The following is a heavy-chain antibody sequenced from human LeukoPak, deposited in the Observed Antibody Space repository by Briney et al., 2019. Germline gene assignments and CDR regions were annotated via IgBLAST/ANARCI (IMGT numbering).Heavy chain of an antibody. CDR1: GFTFSSYG. Sequence: GRSLRLSCAASGFTFSSYGMHWVRQAPGKGLEWVAVIWYDGSNKYYADSVKGRFTISRDNSKNTLYLQMNSLRAEDTAVYYCARDGGSGSYGDAFDIWGQGTMVTVSS. J-gene: IGHJ3*02. CDR2: IWYDGSNK. D-gene: IGHD3-10*01. CDR3: ARDGGSGSYGDAFDI. V-gene: IGHV3-33*01.